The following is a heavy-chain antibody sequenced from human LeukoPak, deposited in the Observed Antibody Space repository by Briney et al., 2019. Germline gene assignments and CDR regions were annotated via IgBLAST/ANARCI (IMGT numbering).Heavy chain of an antibody. D-gene: IGHD3-22*01. Sequence: GSLRLSCAASGITFRNYAMSWVRQAPGKGLEWIGSIHPSGRLYNNPSLESRVTISIDTSKNQFSLNLNSVTAADTAVYFCSRGLDSRKLGYWGQGTLVTVSS. CDR2: IHPSGRL. CDR1: GITFRNYA. J-gene: IGHJ4*02. CDR3: SRGLDSRKLGY. V-gene: IGHV4-39*07.